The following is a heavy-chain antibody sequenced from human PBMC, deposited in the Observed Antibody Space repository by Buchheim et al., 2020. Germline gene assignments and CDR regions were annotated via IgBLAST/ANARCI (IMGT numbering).Heavy chain of an antibody. V-gene: IGHV1-2*04. CDR3: ARGIAMILYGMDV. J-gene: IGHJ6*02. CDR1: GYTFTGYY. D-gene: IGHD3-22*01. CDR2: INLNSGGT. Sequence: QVQLVQSGAEVKKPGASVKVSCKASGYTFTGYYMHWVRQAPGQGLEWMGWINLNSGGTNYAQKFQGWATMTRDTSLSTAYMELSGLRSDDTAVYYCARGIAMILYGMDVWGQGTT.